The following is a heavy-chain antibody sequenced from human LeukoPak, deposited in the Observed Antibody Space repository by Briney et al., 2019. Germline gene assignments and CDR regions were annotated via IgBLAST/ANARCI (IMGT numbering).Heavy chain of an antibody. CDR3: TAVIPAGGKT. J-gene: IGHJ5*02. CDR1: GYTFTGYY. D-gene: IGHD6-13*01. CDR2: INPKNSNT. Sequence: GASVTLSCNASGYTFTGYYMHWVRQAPGQGLEWMGWINPKNSNTNYAQKFQGRVTLTRGTSISTVYMELSRLISDDTAVYYCTAVIPAGGKTWGQGTMVTVSS. V-gene: IGHV1-2*02.